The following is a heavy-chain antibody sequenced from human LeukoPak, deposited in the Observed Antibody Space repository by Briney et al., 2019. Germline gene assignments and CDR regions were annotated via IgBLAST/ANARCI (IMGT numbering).Heavy chain of an antibody. J-gene: IGHJ5*02. Sequence: SETLSLTCAVYGGSFSGYYWSWIRQPPGKGLEWIGEINHSGSTNYNPSLKSRVTISVDTSKNQFSLKLSSVTAADTAVYYCARDRGEQQLATWGQGTLVTVSS. CDR2: INHSGST. CDR1: GGSFSGYY. V-gene: IGHV4-34*01. D-gene: IGHD6-13*01. CDR3: ARDRGEQQLAT.